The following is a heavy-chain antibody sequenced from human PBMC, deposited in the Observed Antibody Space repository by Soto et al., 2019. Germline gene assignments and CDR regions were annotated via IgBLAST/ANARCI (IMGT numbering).Heavy chain of an antibody. D-gene: IGHD3-22*01. Sequence: ASVKVSCKASGYTFTSYDINWVRQATGQGLEWMGWMNPNSGNTGYAQKFQGRVTMTRNTSISTAYMELSSLRSEDTAVYYCARGRNYYDSSGYYPYYYYGMDVWGQGTTVTVSS. CDR3: ARGRNYYDSSGYYPYYYYGMDV. CDR1: GYTFTSYD. J-gene: IGHJ6*02. CDR2: MNPNSGNT. V-gene: IGHV1-8*01.